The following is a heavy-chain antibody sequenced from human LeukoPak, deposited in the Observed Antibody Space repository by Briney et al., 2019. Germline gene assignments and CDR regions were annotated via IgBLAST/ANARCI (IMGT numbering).Heavy chain of an antibody. J-gene: IGHJ4*02. CDR1: GYTFTDYY. CDR2: INPNSGGT. V-gene: IGHV1-2*02. D-gene: IGHD5-24*01. Sequence: GASVKVSCKTSGYTFTDYYMHWVRQAPGQGLEWMGWINPNSGGTNYAQKFQGRVTMTRDTSISTAYMELRSLTSDDTAVFYCARDRDGYNGGDYWGQGTLVTVSS. CDR3: ARDRDGYNGGDY.